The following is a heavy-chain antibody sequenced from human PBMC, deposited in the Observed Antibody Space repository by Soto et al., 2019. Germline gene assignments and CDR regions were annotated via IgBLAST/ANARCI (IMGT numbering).Heavy chain of an antibody. J-gene: IGHJ5*02. Sequence: EASVKVSCKASGYTFTSYGISWVRQAPGQGLEWMGWISAYNGNTNYAQKLQGRVTMTTDTSTSTAYMELRSLRSDDTAVYYCARDYYDSSGYSHWFDPWGQGTQVTVSS. V-gene: IGHV1-18*01. D-gene: IGHD3-22*01. CDR1: GYTFTSYG. CDR2: ISAYNGNT. CDR3: ARDYYDSSGYSHWFDP.